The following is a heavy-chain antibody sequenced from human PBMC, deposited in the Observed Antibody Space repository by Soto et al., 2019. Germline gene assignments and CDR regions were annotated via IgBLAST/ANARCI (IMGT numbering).Heavy chain of an antibody. CDR2: IYYSGST. Sequence: SETLSLTCTVSGGSISSSSYYWGWIRQPPGKGLEWIGSIYYSGSTYYNPSLKSRVTISVDTSKNQFSLKLSSVTAADTAVYYCARGPYYYDSSGYSHFDYWGQGTLVTVSS. CDR1: GGSISSSSYY. V-gene: IGHV4-39*01. CDR3: ARGPYYYDSSGYSHFDY. J-gene: IGHJ4*02. D-gene: IGHD3-22*01.